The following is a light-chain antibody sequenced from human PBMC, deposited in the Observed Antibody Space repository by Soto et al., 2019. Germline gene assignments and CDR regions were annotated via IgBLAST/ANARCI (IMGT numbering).Light chain of an antibody. Sequence: QSVLTQPPSASGSPGQSVTISCTGTSSDVGGYNYVSWYQQHPGKAPKLMIYGVSKRPSGVPDRFSGSKSGNTASLTVSGLQAEDEADYYCNSYAGSNNLGVFGTGTKVTVL. CDR2: GVS. V-gene: IGLV2-8*01. CDR1: SSDVGGYNY. CDR3: NSYAGSNNLGV. J-gene: IGLJ1*01.